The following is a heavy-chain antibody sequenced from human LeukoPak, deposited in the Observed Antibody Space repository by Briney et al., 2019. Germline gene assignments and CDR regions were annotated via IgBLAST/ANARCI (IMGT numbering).Heavy chain of an antibody. V-gene: IGHV4-59*01. CDR1: GGSISSYY. Sequence: SETLSLTCTVSGGSISSYYWSWIRQPPGKGLEWIGYISNTGSTNYNPSLESRVTIPVDTSKNQFSLKLTSVTAADTAVYYCAKVGRGDYVWGSYSFDYWGQGTLVTVSS. D-gene: IGHD3-16*01. CDR2: ISNTGST. J-gene: IGHJ4*02. CDR3: AKVGRGDYVWGSYSFDY.